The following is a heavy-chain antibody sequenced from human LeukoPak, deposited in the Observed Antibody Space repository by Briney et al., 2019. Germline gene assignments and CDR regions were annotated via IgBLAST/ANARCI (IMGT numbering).Heavy chain of an antibody. J-gene: IGHJ4*02. D-gene: IGHD6-19*01. Sequence: PGGSLRLSCTASGFTFGDYAMSWVRQAPGKGLEWVGFIRSKAYGGTTEYAASVKGRFTISRDDSKSIAYLQMNSLKTEDTAVYYCTRSLAVAGHLILDYWGQGTLVTVSS. CDR1: GFTFGDYA. V-gene: IGHV3-49*04. CDR3: TRSLAVAGHLILDY. CDR2: IRSKAYGGTT.